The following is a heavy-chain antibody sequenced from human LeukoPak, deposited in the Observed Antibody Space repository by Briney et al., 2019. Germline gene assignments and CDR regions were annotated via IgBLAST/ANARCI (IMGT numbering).Heavy chain of an antibody. J-gene: IGHJ6*02. CDR1: GFTFSSYA. CDR2: ISYDGSNK. Sequence: GGSLRLSCAASGFTFSSYAMHWVRQAPGKGLEWVAVISYDGSNKYYADSVKGRFTISRDNSKNTLYLQMNSLRAEDTAVYYCARVPYSSGFVYYYYGMDVWGQGTTVTVSS. V-gene: IGHV3-30-3*01. D-gene: IGHD6-19*01. CDR3: ARVPYSSGFVYYYYGMDV.